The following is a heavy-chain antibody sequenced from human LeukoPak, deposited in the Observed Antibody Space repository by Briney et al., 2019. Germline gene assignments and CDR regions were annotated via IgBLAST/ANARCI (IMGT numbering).Heavy chain of an antibody. V-gene: IGHV3-48*01. CDR1: GFTFSSYS. Sequence: GGSLRLSCVASGFTFSSYSLNWVRQAPGKRLEWVSYISTTSSTIYYADSVKGRFTISRDNSKNTLYLQMNSLRAEDTAVYYCAKDGDTAMVFDYWGQGTLVTVSS. CDR2: ISTTSSTI. J-gene: IGHJ4*02. CDR3: AKDGDTAMVFDY. D-gene: IGHD5-18*01.